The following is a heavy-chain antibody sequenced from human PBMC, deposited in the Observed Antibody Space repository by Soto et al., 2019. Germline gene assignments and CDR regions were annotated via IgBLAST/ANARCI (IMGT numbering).Heavy chain of an antibody. CDR2: ISHSGST. D-gene: IGHD3-10*01. V-gene: IGHV4-34*01. J-gene: IGHJ5*02. Sequence: SETLSLTCAVYGGSFSDYYWSWIRQPPGKGLEWIGEISHSGSTNYNPSLKSRVTISVDTSKNQFSLKLRSVTAADTAVYYCARGGAGVTENWFDPWAQETLVTVSS. CDR3: ARGGAGVTENWFDP. CDR1: GGSFSDYY.